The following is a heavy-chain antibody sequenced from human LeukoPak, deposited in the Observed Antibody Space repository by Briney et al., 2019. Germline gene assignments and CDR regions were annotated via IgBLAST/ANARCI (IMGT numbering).Heavy chain of an antibody. CDR3: ARVRCSGGSCPYYYYYYYMDV. Sequence: PSETLSLTCTVSGGSISSSSYYWAWIRQPPGKGLEWIGSIHYSGSTYYNPSLQSRVTISIDTSKNQFSLKLRSVTAADTAVYYCARVRCSGGSCPYYYYYYYMDVWGKGTTVTVSS. D-gene: IGHD2-15*01. J-gene: IGHJ6*03. V-gene: IGHV4-39*07. CDR1: GGSISSSSYY. CDR2: IHYSGST.